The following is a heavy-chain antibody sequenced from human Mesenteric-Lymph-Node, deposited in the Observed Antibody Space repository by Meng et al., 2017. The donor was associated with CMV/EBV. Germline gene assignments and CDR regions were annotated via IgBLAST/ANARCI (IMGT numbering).Heavy chain of an antibody. Sequence: SETLSLTCTVSGASIVLYYWSWIRQPPGMGLEWFGYIHYSGSTNYNPSLKSRVSISVDTSKNQVSLKLSSVTAADTAVYYCEREDNQVPTATAYYYGMDVWGQGTTVTVSS. D-gene: IGHD2-15*01. CDR3: EREDNQVPTATAYYYGMDV. CDR1: GASIVLYY. CDR2: IHYSGST. V-gene: IGHV4-59*01. J-gene: IGHJ6*02.